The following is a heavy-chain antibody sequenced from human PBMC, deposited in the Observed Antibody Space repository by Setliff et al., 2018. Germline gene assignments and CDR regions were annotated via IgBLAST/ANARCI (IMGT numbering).Heavy chain of an antibody. CDR2: ISTYNGHT. D-gene: IGHD2-15*01. J-gene: IGHJ3*01. CDR3: AISSLSICTGGNCPNVFDV. Sequence: ASVKVSCKASGHMFRSYGLSWVRQVPGQGPDWMGWISTYNGHTNYAQKFQGRVTMTTEESTGTACMELRSLRSDGTAVYYCAISSLSICTGGNCPNVFDVWGQGTWVTVSS. CDR1: GHMFRSYG. V-gene: IGHV1-18*01.